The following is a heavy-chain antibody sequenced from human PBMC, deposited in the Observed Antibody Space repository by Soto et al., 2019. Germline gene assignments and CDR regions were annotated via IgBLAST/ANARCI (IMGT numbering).Heavy chain of an antibody. CDR3: ARVGGNWNDDYFDY. CDR1: GYTFTSHD. J-gene: IGHJ4*02. CDR2: MNPNSGDT. V-gene: IGHV1-8*01. Sequence: QVQLVQSGTEVKKPGASVKVSCKASGYTFTSHDINWVRQATGQGLEWMGWMNPNSGDTGYAQKFQGRVTMTRDTSIRTAYMELSSLRSEDTAVYYCARVGGNWNDDYFDYCGQGTLVTVSS. D-gene: IGHD1-1*01.